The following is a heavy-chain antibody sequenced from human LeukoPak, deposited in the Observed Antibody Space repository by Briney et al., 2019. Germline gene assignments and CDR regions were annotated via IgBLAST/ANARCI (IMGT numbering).Heavy chain of an antibody. CDR2: ISYDGSNK. V-gene: IGHV3-30*18. Sequence: AGGSLRLSCAASGFTFSSYGMHWVRQAPGKGLEWVAVISYDGSNKYYADSVKGRFTISRGNSKNTLYLQMNSLRAEATAVYYCAKGGGPPVYYYYGMDVWGQGTTVTVSS. J-gene: IGHJ6*02. CDR3: AKGGGPPVYYYYGMDV. D-gene: IGHD1-26*01. CDR1: GFTFSSYG.